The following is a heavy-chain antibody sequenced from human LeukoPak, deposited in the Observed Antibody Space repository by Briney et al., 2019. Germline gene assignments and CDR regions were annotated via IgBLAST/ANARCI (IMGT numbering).Heavy chain of an antibody. J-gene: IGHJ3*02. Sequence: GGSLRLSCAASGFTFSDYYMSWIRQAPGKGLEWVSGISWNSGSIGYADSVKGRFTISRDNAKNSLYLQMNSLRAEDTALYYCAKDIGSSGWTPDAFDIWGQGTMVTVSS. D-gene: IGHD6-19*01. CDR2: ISWNSGSI. CDR3: AKDIGSSGWTPDAFDI. CDR1: GFTFSDYY. V-gene: IGHV3-9*01.